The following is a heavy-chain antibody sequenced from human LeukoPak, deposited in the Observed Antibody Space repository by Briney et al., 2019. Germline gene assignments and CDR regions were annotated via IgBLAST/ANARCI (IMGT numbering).Heavy chain of an antibody. CDR3: ARDHTLPGKQLWFYAFHI. CDR2: IYYSGST. Sequence: SQTLSLTCTVSGGSISSSSYYWGWIRQPPGKGLEWIGSIYYSGSTYYNPSLKSRVTISVDTSKNQFSLKLSSVTAADTAVYFCARDHTLPGKQLWFYAFHIWGQGTMVTVSS. CDR1: GGSISSSSYY. J-gene: IGHJ3*02. D-gene: IGHD3/OR15-3a*01. V-gene: IGHV4-39*07.